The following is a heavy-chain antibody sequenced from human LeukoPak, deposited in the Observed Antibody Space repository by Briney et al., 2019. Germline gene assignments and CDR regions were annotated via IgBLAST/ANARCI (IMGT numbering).Heavy chain of an antibody. CDR3: AREGGNYEADY. V-gene: IGHV3-11*01. Sequence: GGSLRLSCAASGLTFHNYYMSWIRQAPGKGLEWISYISSSAISMYYAGSVKGRFTISRDNAKKSLYLEMNSLRAEDTAVYYCAREGGNYEADYWGLGTLVIVSS. D-gene: IGHD1-7*01. CDR2: ISSSAISM. CDR1: GLTFHNYY. J-gene: IGHJ4*02.